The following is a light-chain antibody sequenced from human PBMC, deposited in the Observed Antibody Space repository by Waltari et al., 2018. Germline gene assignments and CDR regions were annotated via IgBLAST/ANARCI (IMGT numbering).Light chain of an antibody. CDR3: AAWDGSLSGRV. CDR2: TSD. Sequence: QSVLTQPPSASGTPGQRVTISCSGSSSNIGSTYVYWYQQHPGTAPKLLIYTSDQRPSGVPDRVSGSKSGTSASLAISGRRSEDEAEYYCAAWDGSLSGRVFGGGTKLTVL. J-gene: IGLJ3*02. V-gene: IGLV1-47*01. CDR1: SSNIGSTY.